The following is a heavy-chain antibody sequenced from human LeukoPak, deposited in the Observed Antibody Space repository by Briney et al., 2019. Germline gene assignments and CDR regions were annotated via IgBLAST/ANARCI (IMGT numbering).Heavy chain of an antibody. Sequence: GGSLRLSCAASGFTFSTYAMSWVRQAPGKGLEWVSTISGSGGGTYFADSVKGRFTISRDNSKNTLYLQMNSLRAEDTAVYYCAELGITMIGGVWGKGTTVTISS. J-gene: IGHJ6*04. CDR2: ISGSGGGT. D-gene: IGHD3-10*02. V-gene: IGHV3-23*01. CDR1: GFTFSTYA. CDR3: AELGITMIGGV.